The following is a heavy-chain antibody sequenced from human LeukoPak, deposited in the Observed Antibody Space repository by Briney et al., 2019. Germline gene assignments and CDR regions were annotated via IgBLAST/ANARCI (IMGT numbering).Heavy chain of an antibody. CDR1: GGSISSSNW. CDR3: ARAGGLGFYYGSGSYPAY. D-gene: IGHD3-10*01. V-gene: IGHV4-4*02. CDR2: IYHSGST. Sequence: SGTLSLTCAVSGGSISSSNWWSWVRQPPGKGLEWIGEIYHSGSTNYNPSLKSRVTISVDKSKNQFSLKLSSVTAADTAVYYCARAGGLGFYYGSGSYPAYWGQGTLVTVSS. J-gene: IGHJ4*02.